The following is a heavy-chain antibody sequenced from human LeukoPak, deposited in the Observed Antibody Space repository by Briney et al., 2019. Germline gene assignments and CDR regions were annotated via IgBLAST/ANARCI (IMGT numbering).Heavy chain of an antibody. D-gene: IGHD3-10*01. Sequence: SETLSLTCTVSGGSISSYYWSWIRQPPGKGLEWIGYIHYSGSTHYNPSLKSRVTISVDTSKNQFSLKLSSVTAADTAVYYCARGSGSGSYYNDPLDYWGQGTLVTVSS. J-gene: IGHJ4*02. CDR3: ARGSGSGSYYNDPLDY. CDR1: GGSISSYY. V-gene: IGHV4-59*01. CDR2: IHYSGST.